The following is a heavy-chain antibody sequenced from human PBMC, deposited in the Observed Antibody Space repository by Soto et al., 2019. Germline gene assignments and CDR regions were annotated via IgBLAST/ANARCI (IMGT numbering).Heavy chain of an antibody. V-gene: IGHV5-51*01. CDR2: IYPGDSDT. J-gene: IGHJ3*02. D-gene: IGHD3-10*01. CDR3: GRLRRGGHGSFDI. CDR1: GYSFTSYW. Sequence: GESLKISCKGSGYSFTSYWIGWVRQMPGKGLEWMGIIYPGDSDTRYSPSFQGQVAISADKSIRTAYLQWSSLKASDTTMFYCGRLRRGGHGSFDIWGQVTMVTVSS.